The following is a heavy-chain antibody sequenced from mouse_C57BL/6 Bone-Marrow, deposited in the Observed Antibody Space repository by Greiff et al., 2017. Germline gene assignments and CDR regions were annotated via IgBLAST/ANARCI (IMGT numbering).Heavy chain of an antibody. CDR1: GYTFTSYW. CDR2: IHPNSGST. D-gene: IGHD1-1*01. Sequence: QVQLQQPGAELVKPGASVKLSCKASGYTFTSYWMHWVKQRPGQGLEWIGMIHPNSGSTNYNEKFKSKATLTADKSSSTAYMQLSSLTSEDSAVCYCCDGSSYSAMDYWGQGTTVTVSS. V-gene: IGHV1-64*01. J-gene: IGHJ4*01. CDR3: CDGSSYSAMDY.